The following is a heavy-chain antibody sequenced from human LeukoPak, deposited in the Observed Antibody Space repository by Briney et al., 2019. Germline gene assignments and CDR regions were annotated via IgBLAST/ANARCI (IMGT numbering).Heavy chain of an antibody. CDR3: ARQYYDFWSGYYQVCDY. V-gene: IGHV4-39*01. CDR1: GGSISGTNYY. Sequence: SETLSLTCTVSGGSISGTNYYWGWIRQPPGKGLEWIASVFYVGSTYYNPSLKSRVTISVDTSKNQLSLKLSSVTAADTAVYYCARQYYDFWSGYYQVCDYWGQGTLVAVSS. CDR2: VFYVGST. D-gene: IGHD3-3*01. J-gene: IGHJ4*02.